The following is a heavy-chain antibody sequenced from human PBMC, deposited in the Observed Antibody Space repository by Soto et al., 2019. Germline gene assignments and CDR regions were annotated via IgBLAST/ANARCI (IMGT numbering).Heavy chain of an antibody. CDR2: INADNGNT. D-gene: IGHD4-17*01. CDR1: GYTFTSYG. Sequence: ASVKVSCKASGYTFTSYGISWVRQAPGQGLEWMGWINADNGNTNYAQKLQGRVTITRDTSASTAYMELSSLRSEDTAVYYCARDPDYGDYGTSPADDYWGQGTLVTVSS. J-gene: IGHJ4*02. V-gene: IGHV1-18*01. CDR3: ARDPDYGDYGTSPADDY.